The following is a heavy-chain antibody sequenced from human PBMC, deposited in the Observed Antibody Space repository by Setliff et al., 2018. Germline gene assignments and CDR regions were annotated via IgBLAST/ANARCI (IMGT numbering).Heavy chain of an antibody. CDR1: GFTFSDYY. CDR2: ISSSSSYT. CDR3: ARGEYDNFWRGHSGYFDY. D-gene: IGHD3-3*01. V-gene: IGHV3-11*05. Sequence: GGSLRLSCAASGFTFSDYYMSWIRQAPGKGLEWVSYISSSSSYTNYADSVKGRYTISRDNAKNSLYLQMNSLRAEDTAVYYCARGEYDNFWRGHSGYFDYWGQGALVTVSS. J-gene: IGHJ4*02.